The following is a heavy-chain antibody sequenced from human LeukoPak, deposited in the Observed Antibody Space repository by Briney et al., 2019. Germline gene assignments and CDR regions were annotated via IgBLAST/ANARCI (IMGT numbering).Heavy chain of an antibody. D-gene: IGHD1-14*01. V-gene: IGHV3-30*02. J-gene: IGHJ4*02. CDR2: IRYDGSNK. CDR1: GFTFSSYG. CDR3: ARVVSSRPGTGFDY. Sequence: GGSLRLSCAASGFTFSSYGMHWVSQAPGKGLEWVAFIRYDGSNKYYADSVKGRFTISRDNSKNTLYLQMNSLRAEDTAVYYCARVVSSRPGTGFDYWGQGTLVTVSS.